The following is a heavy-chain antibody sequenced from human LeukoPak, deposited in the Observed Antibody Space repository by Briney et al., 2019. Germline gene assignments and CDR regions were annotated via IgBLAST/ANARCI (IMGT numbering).Heavy chain of an antibody. CDR1: GGSISTYY. CDR2: IYYSGTT. J-gene: IGHJ4*02. V-gene: IGHV4-59*01. D-gene: IGHD3-22*01. Sequence: SETLSLTCTVSGGSISTYYWSWIRQPPGEGLEWIGYIYYSGTTNSNPSLKSRATISVDTSKNQFSLKVNSVTAADTAVYYCARSKEYYYDSSGYQPLFFFDYWGQGTLVTVSS. CDR3: ARSKEYYYDSSGYQPLFFFDY.